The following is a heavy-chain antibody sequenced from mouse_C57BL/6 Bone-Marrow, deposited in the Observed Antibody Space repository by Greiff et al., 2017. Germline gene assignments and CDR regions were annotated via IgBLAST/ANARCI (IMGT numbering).Heavy chain of an antibody. CDR3: ARGRITTVVAPFAY. J-gene: IGHJ3*01. Sequence: QVQLQQSGAELARPGASVKLSCKASGYTFTSYGISWVKQRTGQGLEWIGEIYPRSGNTYYNEKFKGKATLTADKSSSTAYMGLRSLTSEDSAVYVCARGRITTVVAPFAYWGQGTLVTVSA. CDR1: GYTFTSYG. D-gene: IGHD1-1*01. CDR2: IYPRSGNT. V-gene: IGHV1-81*01.